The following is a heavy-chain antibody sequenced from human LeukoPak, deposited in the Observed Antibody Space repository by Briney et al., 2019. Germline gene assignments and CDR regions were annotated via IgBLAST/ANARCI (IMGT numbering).Heavy chain of an antibody. V-gene: IGHV4-30-2*01. Sequence: SQTLSLTCAVSGGSISSGGYSWSWIRQPPGKGLEWIGYIYHSGSTYYNPSLKSRVTISVDRSKNQFSLKLSSVTAADTAVYYCARGTPRITMVRGVDPLDYWGQGTLVTVSS. CDR3: ARGTPRITMVRGVDPLDY. CDR1: GGSISSGGYS. D-gene: IGHD3-10*01. CDR2: IYHSGST. J-gene: IGHJ4*02.